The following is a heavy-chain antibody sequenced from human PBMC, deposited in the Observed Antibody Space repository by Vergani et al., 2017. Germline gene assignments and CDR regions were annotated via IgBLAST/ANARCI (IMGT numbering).Heavy chain of an antibody. J-gene: IGHJ4*02. CDR1: GFTFSNAW. Sequence: EVQLVESGGGLVKPGGSLRLSCAASGFTFSNAWMSWVRQAPGKGLEWVSAISGSGGSTYYADSVKGRFTISRDNSKNSLYLQMNSLRAEDTALYYCAKDSHGYTTYYFDYWGQGTLVTVSS. D-gene: IGHD5-24*01. CDR3: AKDSHGYTTYYFDY. CDR2: ISGSGGST. V-gene: IGHV3-23*04.